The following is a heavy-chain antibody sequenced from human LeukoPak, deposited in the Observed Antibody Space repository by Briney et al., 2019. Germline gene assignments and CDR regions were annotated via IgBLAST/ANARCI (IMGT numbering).Heavy chain of an antibody. CDR3: AKFRDYYES. Sequence: PGGSLRLSCAASGFTFSSYWMTWARQAPGKGLEWVANIKPDGSDQTYVDSVKGRFTISRDNAKNSLFLQMNSLTAEDTAVYFCAKFRDYYESWGQGTLVTVSS. CDR1: GFTFSSYW. CDR2: IKPDGSDQ. V-gene: IGHV3-7*01. J-gene: IGHJ4*02.